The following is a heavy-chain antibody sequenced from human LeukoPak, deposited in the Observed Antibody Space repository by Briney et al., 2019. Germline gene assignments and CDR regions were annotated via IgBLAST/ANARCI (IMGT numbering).Heavy chain of an antibody. V-gene: IGHV3-7*01. Sequence: GGSLRLSCVASGFTFSSYWMTWVRQAPGKGLEWVANIKTDGSQIYYVDSVKGRFTISRDNGKNTIYLQMNSLRVDDTAIYYCAKAATYFYGSVTYDWFESWGQGTLVTVSS. CDR1: GFTFSSYW. D-gene: IGHD3-10*01. CDR2: IKTDGSQI. J-gene: IGHJ5*01. CDR3: AKAATYFYGSVTYDWFES.